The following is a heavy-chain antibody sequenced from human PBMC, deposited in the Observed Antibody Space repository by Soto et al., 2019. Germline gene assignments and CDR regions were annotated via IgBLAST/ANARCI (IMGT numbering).Heavy chain of an antibody. CDR3: ASRVDYDSSGSYFDY. V-gene: IGHV4-31*03. CDR2: IYYSGST. J-gene: IGHJ4*02. D-gene: IGHD3-22*01. Sequence: QVQLQESGPGLVKPSQTLSLTCPVSGGSISSGGYNWTWFRQHPGKGRGWIGYIYYSGSTYYNPSLKSRVTISVDTSKNQFSLKLSSVTAADTAVYYCASRVDYDSSGSYFDYWGQGTLVTVSS. CDR1: GGSISSGGYN.